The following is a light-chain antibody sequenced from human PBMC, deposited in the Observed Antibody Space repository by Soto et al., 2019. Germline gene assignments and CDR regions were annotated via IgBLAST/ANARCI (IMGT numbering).Light chain of an antibody. CDR1: TRDIAGYNY. Sequence: QSALTQPASVSGSLGQSITISCTGTTRDIAGYNYISWYQQLPGKVPKLLIYQVTIRPSGISNRFSGSKSGNTASLTISGLQAEDEAYYYCTSFSSSTSLYVFGTGTQLTVL. CDR3: TSFSSSTSLYV. CDR2: QVT. V-gene: IGLV2-14*01. J-gene: IGLJ1*01.